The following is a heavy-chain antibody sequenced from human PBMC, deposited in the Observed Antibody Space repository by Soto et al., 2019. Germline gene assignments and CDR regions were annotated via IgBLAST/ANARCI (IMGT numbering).Heavy chain of an antibody. V-gene: IGHV1-3*01. CDR1: GYTFTSYA. J-gene: IGHJ6*02. D-gene: IGHD6-13*01. Sequence: ASVKVSCKASGYTFTSYAMHWVRQAPGQRLEWMGWINAGNGNTKYSQKFQGRVTITRDTSASTAYMELSSLRSEETAVYYCASPHASGSSSWYESPYYYYGMDVWGQGTTVTVSS. CDR2: INAGNGNT. CDR3: ASPHASGSSSWYESPYYYYGMDV.